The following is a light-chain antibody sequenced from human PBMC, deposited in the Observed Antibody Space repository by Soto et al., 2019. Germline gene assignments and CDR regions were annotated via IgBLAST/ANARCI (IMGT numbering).Light chain of an antibody. V-gene: IGKV1-5*01. J-gene: IGKJ1*01. CDR2: DAS. CDR1: QSISSW. Sequence: DMQMTQSPSTLSAFVGDGVTLTYRASQSISSWLAWYQQKPGKAPKLLIYDASSLESGVPSRFSGSGSGTEFTLTIRSLQPDDFATYYCQQYNSYSTFGQGTKVDIK. CDR3: QQYNSYST.